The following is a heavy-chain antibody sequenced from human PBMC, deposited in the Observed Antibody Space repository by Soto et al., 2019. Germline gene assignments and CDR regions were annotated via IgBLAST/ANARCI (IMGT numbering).Heavy chain of an antibody. CDR3: ARNGGSGSYLTGFDY. CDR2: IYYSGST. CDR1: GCSISSGGYY. V-gene: IGHV4-31*03. J-gene: IGHJ4*02. D-gene: IGHD3-10*01. Sequence: SETLSLTCTVSGCSISSGGYYWSWIRQHPGKGLEWIGYIYYSGSTYYNPSLKSRVTISVDTSKNQFSLKLSSVTAADTAVYYCARNGGSGSYLTGFDYWGQGTLVTVSS.